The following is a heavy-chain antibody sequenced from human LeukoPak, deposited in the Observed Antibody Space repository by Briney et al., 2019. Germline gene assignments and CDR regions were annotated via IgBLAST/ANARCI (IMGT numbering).Heavy chain of an antibody. J-gene: IGHJ4*02. CDR1: GFTFSSYW. CDR3: ARDLSGVTGYTYGRGIDY. CDR2: IKKDGSEK. V-gene: IGHV3-7*01. D-gene: IGHD5-18*01. Sequence: SGGSLRLSCAASGFTFSSYWMSWVRQAPGKGLEWVANIKKDGSEKYYVDSVKGRFTISRDNAKTSLYLQMNSLRAEDTAVYHCARDLSGVTGYTYGRGIDYWGQGTLVTVSS.